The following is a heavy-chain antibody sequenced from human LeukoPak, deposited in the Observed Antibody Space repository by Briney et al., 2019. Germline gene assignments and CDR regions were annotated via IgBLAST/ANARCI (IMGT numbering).Heavy chain of an antibody. V-gene: IGHV4-38-2*02. CDR3: ARVSGRYCSSTSCYAYFDY. J-gene: IGHJ4*02. CDR1: NSSISSGFH. CDR2: LYHGGST. D-gene: IGHD2-2*01. Sequence: SETLSLTCTVSNSSISSGFHWGWIRQPPGKGLEWIGSLYHGGSTNYNPSLKSRVTISVDTSKNQFSLKLSSVTAADTAVYYCARVSGRYCSSTSCYAYFDYWGQGTLVTVSS.